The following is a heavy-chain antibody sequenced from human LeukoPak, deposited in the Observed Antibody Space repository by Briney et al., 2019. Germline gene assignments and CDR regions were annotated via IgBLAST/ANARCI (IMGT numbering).Heavy chain of an antibody. V-gene: IGHV4-31*03. CDR3: ARGRPTPRITIFGVVTTSAYNWFDP. CDR2: IYYSGST. CDR1: GGSISSGGYY. D-gene: IGHD3-3*01. J-gene: IGHJ5*02. Sequence: KPSETLSLTCSVSGGSISSGGYYWSWIRQHPGKGLEWIGYIYYSGSTYYNPSLKSRVTISVDTSKNQFSLKLSSVTAADTAVYYCARGRPTPRITIFGVVTTSAYNWFDPWGQGTLVTVSS.